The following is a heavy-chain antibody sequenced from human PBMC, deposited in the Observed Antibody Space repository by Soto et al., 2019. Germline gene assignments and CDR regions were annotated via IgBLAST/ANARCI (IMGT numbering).Heavy chain of an antibody. Sequence: QVQLVQSGAEVKKPGASVKVSCKASGYTFNSYGISWVRQAPGQGLEWMGWISAYNGNKKYAQKLQGRVTMTTDTATSTGYMELRSLRSDDTAVYYCARDLGQQLFDYWGQGTLVTVSS. J-gene: IGHJ4*02. CDR2: ISAYNGNK. CDR1: GYTFNSYG. CDR3: ARDLGQQLFDY. V-gene: IGHV1-18*01. D-gene: IGHD6-13*01.